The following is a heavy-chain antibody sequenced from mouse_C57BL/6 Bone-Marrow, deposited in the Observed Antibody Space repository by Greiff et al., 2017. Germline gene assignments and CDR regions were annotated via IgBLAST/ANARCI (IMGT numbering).Heavy chain of an antibody. CDR3: ARPLFIYWYFDG. J-gene: IGHJ1*03. CDR2: IDPSDSYT. D-gene: IGHD1-1*01. Sequence: VQLQQPGAELVMPGASVKLSCKASGYTFTSYWMTWVKQRPGQGLEWLGEIDPSDSYTNYNQKFKGKAPLTVDTSSSPAYMQLSSLTSEDSAVYYCARPLFIYWYFDGWGTGTTGTVSS. V-gene: IGHV1-69*01. CDR1: GYTFTSYW.